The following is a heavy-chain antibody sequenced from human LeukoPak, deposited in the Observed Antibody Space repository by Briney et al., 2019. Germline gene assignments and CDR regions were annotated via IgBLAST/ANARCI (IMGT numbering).Heavy chain of an antibody. CDR2: IKQDETEK. Sequence: GGSLRLSCAASGFTFSSYSMNWVRQAPGKGLEWVANIKQDETEKFYLGSVKGRSTISRDNAKNSLYLQMNSLRAEDTALYYCAIHQYDYVWGSYRSVGGQGTLVTVSS. CDR3: AIHQYDYVWGSYRSV. CDR1: GFTFSSYS. D-gene: IGHD3-16*02. J-gene: IGHJ4*02. V-gene: IGHV3-7*03.